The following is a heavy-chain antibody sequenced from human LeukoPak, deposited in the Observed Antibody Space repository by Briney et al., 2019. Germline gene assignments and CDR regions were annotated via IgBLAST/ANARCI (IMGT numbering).Heavy chain of an antibody. Sequence: QTGGSLRLSCAASGFTFSSYGMHWVRQAPGKGLEWGAVISYDGRNKYYADSVKGRFTISRDNSKNTLYLQMNSLRAEETAVYYCAKVSSSSSSNYWGQGTLVTVSS. CDR1: GFTFSSYG. J-gene: IGHJ4*02. V-gene: IGHV3-30*18. CDR3: AKVSSSSSSNY. CDR2: ISYDGRNK. D-gene: IGHD6-6*01.